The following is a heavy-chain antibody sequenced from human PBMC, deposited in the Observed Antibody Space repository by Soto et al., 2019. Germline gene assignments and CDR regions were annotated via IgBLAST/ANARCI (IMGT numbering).Heavy chain of an antibody. CDR1: GFTLSDHR. CDR3: SRDIGRYSFDY. V-gene: IGHV3-72*01. J-gene: IGHJ4*02. Sequence: EVQLVESGGGLVQPGGSLRLSCAASGFTLSDHRMDWVRQAPGKGLEWVARSRGKANGYTTEYRASVRGRFTISRDDSKNSRYLQMNSLETEDTAVYYCSRDIGRYSFDYWGQGTLVTVSS. CDR2: SRGKANGYTT. D-gene: IGHD1-26*01.